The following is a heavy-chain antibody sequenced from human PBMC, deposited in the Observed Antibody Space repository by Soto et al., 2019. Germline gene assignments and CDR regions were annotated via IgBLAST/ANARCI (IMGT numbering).Heavy chain of an antibody. CDR2: IIPIVGTA. D-gene: IGHD3-3*01. CDR3: ARGAGVTIFGVAHYYYYGMDV. CDR1: GYSFATYG. Sequence: VASVKVSCKASGYSFATYGCSWVRQAPGQGLEWMGGIIPIVGTANYAQKFQGRVTITADESTSTAYMELSSLRSEDTAVYYCARGAGVTIFGVAHYYYYGMDVWGQGTTVTVSS. V-gene: IGHV1-69*13. J-gene: IGHJ6*02.